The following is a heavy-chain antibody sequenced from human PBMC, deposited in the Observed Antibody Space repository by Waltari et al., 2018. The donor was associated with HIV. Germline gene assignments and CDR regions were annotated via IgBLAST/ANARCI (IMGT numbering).Heavy chain of an antibody. CDR3: ARDSAIAVTGTPYFDY. CDR1: GYTFTSYG. J-gene: IGHJ4*02. V-gene: IGHV1-18*01. D-gene: IGHD6-19*01. Sequence: QVQLVQSGAAVQKPGASVKVSCKESGYTFTSYGIGWVRQVPGQGREWMGWISVYNDNINYAQKFQGRVTMTTDTSTSTAYMELRSLRSDDTSVYYCARDSAIAVTGTPYFDYWGQGTLVTVSS. CDR2: ISVYNDNI.